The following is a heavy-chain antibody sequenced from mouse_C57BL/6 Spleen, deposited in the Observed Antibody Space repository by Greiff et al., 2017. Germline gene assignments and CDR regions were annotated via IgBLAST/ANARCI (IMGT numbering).Heavy chain of an antibody. Sequence: KLQQPGPDLFPPSASFPFSYNSSAYTFTSYFMHLVKQRPGQGLEWIGMIHPNSGSTNYNEKFKSKATLTVDKSSSTAYMQLSSLTSEDSAVYYCARSGDYYYFDYWGQGTTLTVSS. J-gene: IGHJ2*01. CDR1: AYTFTSYF. D-gene: IGHD1-1*01. CDR2: IHPNSGST. CDR3: ARSGDYYYFDY. V-gene: IGHV1-64*01.